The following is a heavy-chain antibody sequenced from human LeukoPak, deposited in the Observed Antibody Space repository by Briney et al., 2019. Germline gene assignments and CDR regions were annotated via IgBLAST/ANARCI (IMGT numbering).Heavy chain of an antibody. CDR1: QFTSISIS. V-gene: IGHV3-23*01. CDR2: INGMGGST. J-gene: IGHJ3*02. D-gene: IGHD2-21*01. CDR3: AKAVSMHIVVMSAFDI. Sequence: AGRSLRHSCAPSQFTSISISMSWVRQPPGKVLESKSAINGMGGSTYYGESVKGRFTIYRDNSKTTVYLKMNSLRAENTAVSYCAKAVSMHIVVMSAFDIWGQGTMVTVSS.